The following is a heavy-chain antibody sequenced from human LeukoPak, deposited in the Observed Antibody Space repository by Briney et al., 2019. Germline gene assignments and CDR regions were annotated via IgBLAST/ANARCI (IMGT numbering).Heavy chain of an antibody. V-gene: IGHV4-34*01. D-gene: IGHD6-13*01. CDR3: ARARRGSSWSRYYYYYYYMDV. J-gene: IGHJ6*03. Sequence: SETLSLTCAVYGGSFSGYYWSWIRQPPGKGLEWIGEINHSGSTNYNPSLKSRVTISVDTSKNQFSLKLSSVTAADTAVYYCARARRGSSWSRYYYYYYYMDVWGKGTTVTVSS. CDR1: GGSFSGYY. CDR2: INHSGST.